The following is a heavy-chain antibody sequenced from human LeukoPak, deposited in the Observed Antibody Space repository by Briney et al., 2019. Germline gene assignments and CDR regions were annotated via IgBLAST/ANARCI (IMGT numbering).Heavy chain of an antibody. CDR2: ISGSGGST. J-gene: IGHJ6*03. CDR3: AKHRYDILTGYYKGEYYYYMDV. V-gene: IGHV3-23*01. D-gene: IGHD3-9*01. CDR1: GFTFSSYG. Sequence: GGSLRLSCAASGFTFSSYGMSWVRQAPGKGLEWVSAISGSGGSTYYADSVQGRFTISRDNSRNTLYLQMNSLRAEDTSVYYCAKHRYDILTGYYKGEYYYYMDVWGKGTTVTISS.